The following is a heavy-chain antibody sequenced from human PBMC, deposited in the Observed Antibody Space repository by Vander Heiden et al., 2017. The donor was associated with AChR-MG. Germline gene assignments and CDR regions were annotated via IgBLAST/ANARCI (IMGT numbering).Heavy chain of an antibody. CDR1: GFTFRSYA. D-gene: IGHD3-3*01. V-gene: IGHV3-30-3*01. CDR3: ARDGLYYDFWSGYYSGIMDV. Sequence: QVQLVESGGGVVQPGRSLRLSCAASGFTFRSYAMPGVRQAPGKGLEWVAVISYDGSNKYYADSVKGRFTISRDNSKNTLYLQMNSLRAEDTAVYYCARDGLYYDFWSGYYSGIMDVWGQGTTVTVSS. J-gene: IGHJ6*02. CDR2: ISYDGSNK.